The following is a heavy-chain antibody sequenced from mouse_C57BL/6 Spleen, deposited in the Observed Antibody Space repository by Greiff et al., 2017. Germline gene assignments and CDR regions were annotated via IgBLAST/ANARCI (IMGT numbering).Heavy chain of an antibody. D-gene: IGHD2-3*01. CDR2: INPGSGGT. J-gene: IGHJ2*01. CDR1: GYAFTNYL. CDR3: ARPIYDGYY. V-gene: IGHV1-54*01. Sequence: VQLQESGAELVRPGTSVKVSCKASGYAFTNYLIEWVKQRPGQGLEWIGVINPGSGGTNYNEKFKGKATLTADKSSSTAYMQLSSLTSEDSAVYFCARPIYDGYYWGQGTTLTVSS.